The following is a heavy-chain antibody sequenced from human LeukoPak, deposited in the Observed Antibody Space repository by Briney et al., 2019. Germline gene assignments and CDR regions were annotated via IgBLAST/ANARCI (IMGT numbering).Heavy chain of an antibody. Sequence: SETLSRTCTVSGGSISSYYWSWIRQPAGKGLEWIGRIYTSGSTNYNPSLKSRVTMSVDTSKNQFSLKLSSVTAADTAVYYCARAPDFWSGYTFDYWGQGTLVTVSS. V-gene: IGHV4-4*07. J-gene: IGHJ4*02. CDR2: IYTSGST. CDR1: GGSISSYY. D-gene: IGHD3-3*01. CDR3: ARAPDFWSGYTFDY.